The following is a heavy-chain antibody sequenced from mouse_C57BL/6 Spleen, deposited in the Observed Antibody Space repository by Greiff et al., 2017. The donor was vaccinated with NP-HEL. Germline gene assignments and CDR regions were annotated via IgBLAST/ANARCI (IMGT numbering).Heavy chain of an antibody. CDR2: IGPGSGST. CDR1: GYTFTDYY. Sequence: VQLQQSGAKLVKPGASVKISCKASGYTFTDYYINWVKQRPGQGLEWIGKIGPGSGSTYYNEKFKGKATLTADKSSSTAYMQLSSLTSEDSAVYFCARALYYYGSSLDYWGQGTTLTVSS. CDR3: ARALYYYGSSLDY. D-gene: IGHD1-1*01. V-gene: IGHV1-77*01. J-gene: IGHJ2*01.